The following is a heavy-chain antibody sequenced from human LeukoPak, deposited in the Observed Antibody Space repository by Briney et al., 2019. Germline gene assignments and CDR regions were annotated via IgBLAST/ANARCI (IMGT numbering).Heavy chain of an antibody. CDR3: ARGPTAVAGWKYFDL. J-gene: IGHJ2*01. CDR2: INHSGST. CDR1: GGSFSGYY. D-gene: IGHD6-19*01. V-gene: IGHV4-34*01. Sequence: SETLSLTCAVYGGSFSGYYWSWIRQPPGKGLEWIGEINHSGSTNYNPSLKSRVTISEDTSMNQFSLKLSSVTAADTAVYYCARGPTAVAGWKYFDLWGRGTLVTVSS.